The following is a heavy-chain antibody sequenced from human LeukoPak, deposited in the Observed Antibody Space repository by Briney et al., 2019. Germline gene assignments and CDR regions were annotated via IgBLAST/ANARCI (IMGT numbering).Heavy chain of an antibody. D-gene: IGHD4-11*01. J-gene: IGHJ6*02. V-gene: IGHV4-34*01. CDR3: ARGIMTTDV. CDR2: INHSGST. Sequence: SETLSHTCAVYGGSFSGYYWSWIRQPPGKGLEWIGEINHSGSTNYNPSLKSRVTISVDASKNQFSLKLSSVTAADTAVYYCARGIMTTDVWGQGTTVTVSS. CDR1: GGSFSGYY.